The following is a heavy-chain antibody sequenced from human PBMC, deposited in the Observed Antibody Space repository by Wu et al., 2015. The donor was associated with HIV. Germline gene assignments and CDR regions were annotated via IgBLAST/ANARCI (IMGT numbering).Heavy chain of an antibody. CDR1: GYVFTDFG. Sequence: VQLVQSGGEVKKPGASVRVACKSSGYVFTDFGIHWVRQAPGQGLEWMGRIVPILGIANHAQIFQGRFTMTADKFTNTAYMELSSLRSDDTAVYYCATERTVAITHFDSWDQGTLVTVSS. J-gene: IGHJ4*02. V-gene: IGHV1-69*04. CDR3: ATERTVAITHFDS. D-gene: IGHD5-12*01. CDR2: IVPILGIA.